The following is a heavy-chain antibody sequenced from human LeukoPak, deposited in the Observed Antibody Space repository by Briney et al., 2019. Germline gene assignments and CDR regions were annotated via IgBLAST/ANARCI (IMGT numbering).Heavy chain of an antibody. V-gene: IGHV3-30*01. D-gene: IGHD3-10*01. CDR2: ISYDGTNK. CDR3: ARLTGFSGFDY. CDR1: GFTFSGYA. Sequence: GTSLRHSCAASGFTFSGYAMHWVRQAPGKGLEWVAVISYDGTNKYSADSVRGRFTISRDKSKITLYLQMNSLRAEDTAVYYCARLTGFSGFDYWGQGTLVTVSS. J-gene: IGHJ4*02.